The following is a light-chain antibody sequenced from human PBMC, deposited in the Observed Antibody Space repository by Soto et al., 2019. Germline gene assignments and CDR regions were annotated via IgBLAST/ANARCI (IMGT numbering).Light chain of an antibody. V-gene: IGKV1-33*01. CDR3: QPLANFPPL. CDR2: EAS. CDR1: QDISHF. Sequence: DILMTQSPPSLSASVGDRVTITCQASQDISHFLNWVEHKPGEAPKLLIYEASNLETAVPSSFSGSVSDTDSSLTITTLQPEDIATYYCQPLANFPPLFGGGTKVEI. J-gene: IGKJ4*01.